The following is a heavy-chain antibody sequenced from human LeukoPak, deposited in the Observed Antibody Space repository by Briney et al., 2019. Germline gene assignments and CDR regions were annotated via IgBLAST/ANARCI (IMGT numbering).Heavy chain of an antibody. J-gene: IGHJ3*02. D-gene: IGHD3-3*02. CDR2: ISGSSSYR. CDR3: ARERAFAFDI. CDR1: GFTFNTYG. Sequence: PGGSLRLSCVASGFTFNTYGINWVRQAPGKGLEWVSSISGSSSYRYYADSVKGRFTISRDNAKNSLSLQMNSLRAEDTAVYYCARERAFAFDIWGQGTMVTVSS. V-gene: IGHV3-21*01.